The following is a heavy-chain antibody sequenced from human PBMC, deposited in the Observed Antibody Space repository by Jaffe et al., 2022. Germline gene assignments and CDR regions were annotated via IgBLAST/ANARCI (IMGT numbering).Heavy chain of an antibody. Sequence: QVQLQQWGAGLLKPSETLSLTCAVYGGSFSGYYWSWIRQPPGKGLEWIGEINHSGSTNYNPSLKSRVTISVDTSKNQFSLKLSSVTAADTAVYYCARGNGSGSYRGRHFDYWGQGTLVTVSS. CDR3: ARGNGSGSYRGRHFDY. J-gene: IGHJ4*02. CDR1: GGSFSGYY. CDR2: INHSGST. D-gene: IGHD3-10*01. V-gene: IGHV4-34*01.